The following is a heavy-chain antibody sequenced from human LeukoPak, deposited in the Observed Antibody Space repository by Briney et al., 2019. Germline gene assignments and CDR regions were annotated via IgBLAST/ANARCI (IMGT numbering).Heavy chain of an antibody. J-gene: IGHJ4*02. CDR3: ARLGPNGSGYYFDY. D-gene: IGHD3-10*01. CDR1: GYSISSGYY. V-gene: IGHV4-38-2*02. Sequence: SETLSLTCTVSGYSISSGYYWGWIRQPPGKGLEWIGSIYHSGSTYYNPSLKSRVTISVDTSKNQFSLKLSSVTAADTAVYYCARLGPNGSGYYFDYWGQGTVVIVSS. CDR2: IYHSGST.